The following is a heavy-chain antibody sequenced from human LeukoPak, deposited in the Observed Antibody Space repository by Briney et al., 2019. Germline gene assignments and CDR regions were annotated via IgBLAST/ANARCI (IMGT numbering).Heavy chain of an antibody. Sequence: GGSLRLSCAASGFTFSTNGMSWVRQAPGKGLEWVSAISGSGGSTYYADSVKGRFTISRDNSKNTLYLQMNSLRAEDTAVYYCARDSWELLMTYWGQGTLVTVSS. CDR1: GFTFSTNG. V-gene: IGHV3-23*01. J-gene: IGHJ4*02. CDR2: ISGSGGST. CDR3: ARDSWELLMTY. D-gene: IGHD1-26*01.